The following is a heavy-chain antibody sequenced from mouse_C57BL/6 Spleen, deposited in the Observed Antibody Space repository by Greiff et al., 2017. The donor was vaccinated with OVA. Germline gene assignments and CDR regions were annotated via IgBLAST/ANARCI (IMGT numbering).Heavy chain of an antibody. J-gene: IGHJ2*01. CDR2: ISNGGGST. D-gene: IGHD1-1*01. CDR3: ARPHYGSSYNCDY. Sequence: EVQLVESGGGLVQPGGSLKLSCAASGFTFSDYYMYWVRQTPEKRLEWVAYISNGGGSTYYPDTVKGRFTISRDKAKNTLYLQMSRLKSEDTAIDDCARPHYGSSYNCDYWGQGTTLTVSS. V-gene: IGHV5-12*01. CDR1: GFTFSDYY.